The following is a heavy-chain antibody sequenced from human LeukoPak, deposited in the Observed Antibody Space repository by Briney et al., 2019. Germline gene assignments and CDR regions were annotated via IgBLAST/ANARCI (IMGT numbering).Heavy chain of an antibody. CDR3: ARHGLSPQYSSSWYVDY. Sequence: ASVKVSCKASGYTFTSYGISWVRQAPGQGLEWMGWISAYNGNTNYAQKLQGRVTMTTDTSTSTAYMELRSLRSDDTAVYYCARHGLSPQYSSSWYVDYWGQGTLVTVSS. V-gene: IGHV1-18*01. J-gene: IGHJ4*02. D-gene: IGHD6-13*01. CDR2: ISAYNGNT. CDR1: GYTFTSYG.